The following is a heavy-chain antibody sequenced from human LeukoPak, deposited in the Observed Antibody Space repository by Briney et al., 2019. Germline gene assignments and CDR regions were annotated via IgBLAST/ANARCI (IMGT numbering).Heavy chain of an antibody. CDR2: ISHSGSSI. CDR1: GFTFSNYL. CDR3: GMALDY. V-gene: IGHV3-23*01. Sequence: GGSLRLSCVASGFTFSNYLMNWVRQAPGKGLEWVSGISHSGSSIYYADSVKGRFTISRDNSKNTLYLQMDRLRVEDTAVYYCGMALDYWGQGTLVTVSS. J-gene: IGHJ4*02.